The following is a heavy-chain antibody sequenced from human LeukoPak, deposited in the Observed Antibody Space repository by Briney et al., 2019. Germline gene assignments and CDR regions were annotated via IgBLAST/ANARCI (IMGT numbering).Heavy chain of an antibody. CDR2: INPNSGGT. CDR3: ASSYCSGGSCFRVVNNWFDP. D-gene: IGHD2-15*01. Sequence: GASVTVSCKASGYTFTGYYMHWVRQAPGQGLEWMGWINPNSGGTNYAQKFQGRVTMTRDTSISTAYMELSSLRSEDTAVYYCASSYCSGGSCFRVVNNWFDPWGQGTLVTVSS. V-gene: IGHV1-2*02. CDR1: GYTFTGYY. J-gene: IGHJ5*02.